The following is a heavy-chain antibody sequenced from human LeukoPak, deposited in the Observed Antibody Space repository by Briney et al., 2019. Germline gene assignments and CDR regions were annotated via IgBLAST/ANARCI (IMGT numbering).Heavy chain of an antibody. Sequence: SVKVSCKASGGTFSSYAISWVRQAPGQGLEWMGGIIPIFGTANYAQKFQGRVTITADESTSTAYMEMSSLRSEDTAVYYCARGEGYDYVWGSYRIDAFDIWGQGTMVTVSS. CDR3: ARGEGYDYVWGSYRIDAFDI. CDR1: GGTFSSYA. CDR2: IIPIFGTA. D-gene: IGHD3-16*02. J-gene: IGHJ3*02. V-gene: IGHV1-69*13.